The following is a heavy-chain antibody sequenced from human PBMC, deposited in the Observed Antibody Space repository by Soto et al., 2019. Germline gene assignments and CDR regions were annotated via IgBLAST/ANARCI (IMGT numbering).Heavy chain of an antibody. V-gene: IGHV4-59*01. Sequence: QVQLQESGPGLVKPSETPSLTCTVPSGSIRTSYWTWIRQFPGKRLEWIAHIHNSGNTNSNPSLKSRVTISMDTSKNQISLRLTSVTAADTAMYYCARLQYTVVTPIDMWGQGTMVTVSS. D-gene: IGHD2-21*02. CDR2: IHNSGNT. CDR1: SGSIRTSY. J-gene: IGHJ3*02. CDR3: ARLQYTVVTPIDM.